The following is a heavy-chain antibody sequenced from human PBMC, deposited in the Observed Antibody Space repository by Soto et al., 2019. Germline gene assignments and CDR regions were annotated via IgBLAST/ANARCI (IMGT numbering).Heavy chain of an antibody. CDR2: ISHDAVT. J-gene: IGHJ6*02. Sequence: SQTLSLTCAFYGGYCDDFCWSWVRQSTGKGLEWVGEISHDAVTNYSPSLASRVSISVDTSKNQFSLHLRSVTAADTGLYSCARGQLVWYGDLTPYHRDMDVWGQGSTVTVSS. CDR3: ARGQLVWYGDLTPYHRDMDV. V-gene: IGHV4-34*01. D-gene: IGHD3-10*01. CDR1: GGYCDDFC.